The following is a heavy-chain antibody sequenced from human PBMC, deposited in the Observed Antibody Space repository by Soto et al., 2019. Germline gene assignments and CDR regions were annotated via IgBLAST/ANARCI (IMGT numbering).Heavy chain of an antibody. CDR3: ARGGHVVEVTAALDY. J-gene: IGHJ4*02. D-gene: IGHD2-21*02. CDR1: GDTFTDYY. CDR2: VNPSGGHT. Sequence: QVQLMQSGAEVKKPGASVKVSCKASGDTFTDYYIHWVRQAHGQGLEWMGTVNPSGGHTTYAQHFLGRVTVTRDTSTSTLYMELTSLTSDDTAVYYCARGGHVVEVTAALDYWGQGTLVTVSS. V-gene: IGHV1-46*01.